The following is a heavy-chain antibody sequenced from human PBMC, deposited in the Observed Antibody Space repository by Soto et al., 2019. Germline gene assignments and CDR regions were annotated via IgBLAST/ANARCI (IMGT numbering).Heavy chain of an antibody. Sequence: SETLSLTCTVSGASISSAFYYWSWIRHNPGKGLEWIGFIYYTGAPTYYNRSLKSRATISLDTSKNQFSLKLSSVTAADMAVYYCARDQALYDYFWGGKYTNNYYGMDVWGQGTTVTVSS. V-gene: IGHV4-31*03. J-gene: IGHJ6*02. D-gene: IGHD3-3*01. CDR1: GASISSAFYY. CDR2: IYYTGAPT. CDR3: ARDQALYDYFWGGKYTNNYYGMDV.